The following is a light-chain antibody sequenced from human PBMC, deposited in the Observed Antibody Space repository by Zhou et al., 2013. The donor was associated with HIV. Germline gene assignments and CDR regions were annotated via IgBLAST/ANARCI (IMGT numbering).Light chain of an antibody. CDR3: QQYDEWPYT. CDR2: GAS. CDR1: QSVGGH. V-gene: IGKV3-15*01. Sequence: EIVLTQSPGTLSLSPGKRVTLSCRASQSVGGHLAWYQQKPGHPPRLLIYGASTRATGVPDRFSGGGSGTEFTLSIKTLQSEDFATYYCQQYDEWPYTLGQGT. J-gene: IGKJ2*01.